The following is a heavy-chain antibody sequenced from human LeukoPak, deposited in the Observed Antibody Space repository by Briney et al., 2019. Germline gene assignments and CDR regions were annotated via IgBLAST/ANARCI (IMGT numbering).Heavy chain of an antibody. D-gene: IGHD4-17*01. CDR2: IRGGGGRA. CDR1: GFTFSDYA. V-gene: IGHV3-23*01. CDR3: ARDPNGDYIGAFDM. Sequence: PGGSLRLSCTASGFTFSDYAMMWVRQAPGKGPEWVSGIRGGGGRALYADSVKGRFTISRDNSKYTLFLQMNSLRAEDTAVYYCARDPNGDYIGAFDMWGPGTMDTVSS. J-gene: IGHJ3*02.